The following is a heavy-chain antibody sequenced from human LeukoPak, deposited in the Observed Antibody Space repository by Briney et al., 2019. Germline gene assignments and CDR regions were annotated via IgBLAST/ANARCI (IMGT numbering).Heavy chain of an antibody. V-gene: IGHV1-2*06. CDR2: INPNSGGT. D-gene: IGHD1-1*01. Sequence: ASVKVSCKASGYTFRDYFMFWVRQAPGQGLEWMGRINPNSGGTNYAQKFQGRVTMTRDTSISTAYMELSRLRSDDTAVYYCAREKTGTHFDYWGQGTLVTVSS. CDR1: GYTFRDYF. CDR3: AREKTGTHFDY. J-gene: IGHJ4*02.